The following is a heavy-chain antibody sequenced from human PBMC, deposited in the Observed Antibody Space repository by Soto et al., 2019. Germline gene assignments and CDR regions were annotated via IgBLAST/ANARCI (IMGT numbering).Heavy chain of an antibody. CDR1: GDSVSSNSAA. CDR3: AGTTSHHWLYMDV. Sequence: QVQLQESGPGLVKPSQTLSLTCVISGDSVSSNSAAWNWIRLSPSRGLEWLARTYYRSRWYNDYSVFVRRRITVNPDTSKNQFSLQLTSVTPEDTAVYYCAGTTSHHWLYMDVWGKGATVTVSS. CDR2: TYYRSRWYN. V-gene: IGHV6-1*01. J-gene: IGHJ6*03. D-gene: IGHD1-7*01.